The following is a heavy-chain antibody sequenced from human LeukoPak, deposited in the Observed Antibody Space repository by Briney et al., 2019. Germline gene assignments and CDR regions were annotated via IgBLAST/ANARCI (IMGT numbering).Heavy chain of an antibody. Sequence: GASVKESCQASGGTLSSHAVSWVRQAASQGLEWMGGTTPIFGSAEYAQKFQGRVTITTDDSTSTAYMELSSLRSEDTAVYYCARAPFYFDSSGFSMDAFDIWGQGTMVTVSS. D-gene: IGHD3-22*01. CDR1: GGTLSSHA. CDR3: ARAPFYFDSSGFSMDAFDI. V-gene: IGHV1-69*05. J-gene: IGHJ3*02. CDR2: TTPIFGSA.